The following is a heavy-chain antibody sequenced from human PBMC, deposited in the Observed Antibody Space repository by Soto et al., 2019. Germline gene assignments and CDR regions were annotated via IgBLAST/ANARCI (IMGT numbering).Heavy chain of an antibody. V-gene: IGHV3-73*02. CDR2: IRDKANNYAT. CDR1: GYTFSGSS. CDR3: TTKDY. J-gene: IGHJ4*02. Sequence: EVQLVESGGGLVQPGGSLKLSCVAPGYTFSGSSIQWVRQASGKGLEWVGRIRDKANNYATSYAASVSGRFTISRDDSKNTAYLQMNSLKTEDTAVYYCTTKDYWGRGTLVTVSS.